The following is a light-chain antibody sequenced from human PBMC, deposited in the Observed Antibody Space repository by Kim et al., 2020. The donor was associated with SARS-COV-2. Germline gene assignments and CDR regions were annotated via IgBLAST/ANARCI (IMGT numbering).Light chain of an antibody. CDR2: YKSDSNK. Sequence: FTSTLRSGIHVDIYNIFWYKQKPGSLPRYLLRYKSDSNKEQGSGVPSRFSGSKDASTNAGLLLISGLQSEDEADYYCAIWYSNTWVFGGGTQLTVL. V-gene: IGLV5-39*01. CDR3: AIWYSNTWV. J-gene: IGLJ3*02. CDR1: SGIHVDIYN.